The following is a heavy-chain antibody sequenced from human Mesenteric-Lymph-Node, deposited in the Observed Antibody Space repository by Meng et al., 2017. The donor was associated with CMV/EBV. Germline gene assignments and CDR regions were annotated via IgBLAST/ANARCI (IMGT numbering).Heavy chain of an antibody. CDR2: IKSKTDGGTT. Sequence: EFGGGLVKPGGSLRLSCAASGFTFSSYSMNWVRQAPGKGLEWVGRIKSKTDGGTTDYAAPVKGRFTISRDDSKNTLYLQMNSLKTEDTAVYYCTTSGILTGYYPERYFDYWGQGTLVTVSS. CDR3: TTSGILTGYYPERYFDY. CDR1: GFTFSSYS. J-gene: IGHJ4*02. D-gene: IGHD3-9*01. V-gene: IGHV3-15*07.